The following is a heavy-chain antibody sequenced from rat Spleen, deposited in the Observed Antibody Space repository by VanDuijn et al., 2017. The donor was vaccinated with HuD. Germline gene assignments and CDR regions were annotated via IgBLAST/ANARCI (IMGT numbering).Heavy chain of an antibody. J-gene: IGHJ2*01. CDR2: ISTAGGST. CDR1: GFTFSNYG. Sequence: EVHLVESGGGLVQPGRSLKLSCAASGFTFSNYGMAWVRQTPTKGLEWVASISTAGGSTFYRGSVRGRFTIARDNGKTTLYLEMDSLRSEDMATYYCVRQGYLRDWYFDYWGQGVMVTVSS. D-gene: IGHD2-5*01. CDR3: VRQGYLRDWYFDY. V-gene: IGHV5S13*01.